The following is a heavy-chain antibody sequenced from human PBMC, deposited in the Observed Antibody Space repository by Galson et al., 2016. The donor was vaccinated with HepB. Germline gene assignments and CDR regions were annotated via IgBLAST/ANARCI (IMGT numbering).Heavy chain of an antibody. CDR2: IYYTGST. V-gene: IGHV4-31*03. J-gene: IGHJ5*02. CDR3: VRELFLNSGYDYSHWFDP. CDR1: SGSITSGDYY. D-gene: IGHD5-12*01. Sequence: TLSLTCTVSSGSITSGDYYWSWIRQPPGKGLEWIGHIYYTGSTYYSSSPKSRITMSVDKSKNQLSLKLPSVTAADTAVYYCVRELFLNSGYDYSHWFDPWGQGTLVTVSS.